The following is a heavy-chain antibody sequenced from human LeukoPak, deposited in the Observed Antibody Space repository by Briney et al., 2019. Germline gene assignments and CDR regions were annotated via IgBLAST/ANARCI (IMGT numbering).Heavy chain of an antibody. CDR2: IYYSGST. CDR1: GGSISSYY. V-gene: IGHV4-59*08. Sequence: PSETLSLTCTVSGGSISSYYWSWIRQPPGKGLEWIGYIYYSGSTNYNPSLKSRVTISVDTSKNQFSLKLSSVTAADTAVYYCATSSQYSGSYLPPPEGFCGMDVWGQGTTVTVSS. CDR3: ATSSQYSGSYLPPPEGFCGMDV. D-gene: IGHD1-26*01. J-gene: IGHJ6*02.